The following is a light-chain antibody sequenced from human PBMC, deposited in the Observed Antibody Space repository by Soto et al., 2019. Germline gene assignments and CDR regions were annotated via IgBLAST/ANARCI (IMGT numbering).Light chain of an antibody. V-gene: IGKV1-39*01. CDR1: QSISTY. CDR3: QQSYSIPYT. CDR2: AAS. J-gene: IGKJ2*01. Sequence: DIQMTQSPSSLSASVGDRVTITCRASQSISTYLSWYQQKPGKAPKLLIYAASSLQIGVPSRFSGSGSGTDFTLTISSLQPEDFATCYCQQSYSIPYTFGQGTKLEIK.